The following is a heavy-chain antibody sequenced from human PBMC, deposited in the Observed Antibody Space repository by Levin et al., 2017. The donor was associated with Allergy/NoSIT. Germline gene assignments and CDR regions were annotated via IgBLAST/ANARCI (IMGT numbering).Heavy chain of an antibody. D-gene: IGHD3-10*01. CDR2: INIDSGET. CDR3: VRVWYGDIAPPPGDV. CDR1: GNTFGDPY. J-gene: IGHJ4*02. V-gene: IGHV1-2*02. Sequence: ASVKVSCKASGNTFGDPYVHWVRQSPGQGLEWVGWINIDSGETKYAQKFQGRVTMIRDTSKTTVYMELSSLRSDDTAVYFCVRVWYGDIAPPPGDVWGQGPLVTVSS.